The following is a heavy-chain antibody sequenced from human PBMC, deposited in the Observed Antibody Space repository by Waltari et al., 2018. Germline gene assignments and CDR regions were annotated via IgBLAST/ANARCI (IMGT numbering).Heavy chain of an antibody. V-gene: IGHV1-2*06. J-gene: IGHJ4*03. CDR2: INPNSGGT. D-gene: IGHD3-22*01. CDR1: GYTFTGYY. CDR3: ARDGLDYYDSSGYYGHFDY. Sequence: QVQLVQSGAEVKKPGASVKVSCKASGYTFTGYYMHWVRQAPGQGLEWMGRINPNSGGTNYAQKFQGRVTMTRDTSISTAYMELSRLRSDDTAVYYCARDGLDYYDSSGYYGHFDYWGQGTTVTVSS.